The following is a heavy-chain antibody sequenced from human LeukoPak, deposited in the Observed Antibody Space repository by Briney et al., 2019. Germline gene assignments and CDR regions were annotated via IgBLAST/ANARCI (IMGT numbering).Heavy chain of an antibody. J-gene: IGHJ4*02. CDR3: ARGAEIVVVPAAIGVDY. CDR2: INPSGGST. CDR1: GYTFTSYY. D-gene: IGHD2-2*01. Sequence: ASVRVSCKASGYTFTSYYMHWVRQAPGQGLEWMGIINPSGGSTSYAQKFQGRVTMTRDTSTSTVYMELSSLRSEDTAVYYCARGAEIVVVPAAIGVDYWGQGTLVTVSS. V-gene: IGHV1-46*01.